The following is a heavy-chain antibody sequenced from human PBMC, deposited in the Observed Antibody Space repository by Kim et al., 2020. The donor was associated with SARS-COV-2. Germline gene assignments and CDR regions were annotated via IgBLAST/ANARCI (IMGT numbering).Heavy chain of an antibody. J-gene: IGHJ6*02. D-gene: IGHD5-12*01. CDR3: AKEGAGYDSQTYYYGMDV. V-gene: IGHV3-23*01. Sequence: GRCTISRDKSKNTLYLQMNSLRAEDTAVYYCAKEGAGYDSQTYYYGMDVWGQGTTVTVSS.